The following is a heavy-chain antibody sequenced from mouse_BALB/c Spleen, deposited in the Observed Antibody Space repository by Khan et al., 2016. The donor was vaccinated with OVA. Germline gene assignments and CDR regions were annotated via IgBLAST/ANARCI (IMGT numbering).Heavy chain of an antibody. CDR1: GYSITSGYG. Sequence: EVQLQQSGPGLVKPSQSLSLTCTVTGYSITSGYGWNWIRQFPGNKLEWMGYLSYSGSTNYNPSLKSRISINRDTSKNQFFLQLNSVTTEDTATYYCARTARIKYWGQGTTLTVSS. D-gene: IGHD1-2*01. CDR2: LSYSGST. CDR3: ARTARIKY. J-gene: IGHJ2*01. V-gene: IGHV3-2*02.